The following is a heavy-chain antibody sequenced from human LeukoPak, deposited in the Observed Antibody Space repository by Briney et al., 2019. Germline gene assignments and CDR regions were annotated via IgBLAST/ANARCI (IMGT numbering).Heavy chain of an antibody. V-gene: IGHV3-30*02. CDR2: IRYDGSNK. D-gene: IGHD3-10*01. CDR3: AKDSVYYYYYMDV. CDR1: GFNFSHYG. Sequence: GGSLRLSCAASGFNFSHYGMHWVRQTPGKGLDWVAFIRYDGSNKYYADSVKGRFTISRDNSKNTLYLQMNSLRADDRAVYYCAKDSVYYYYYMDVWGKGTTVTISS. J-gene: IGHJ6*03.